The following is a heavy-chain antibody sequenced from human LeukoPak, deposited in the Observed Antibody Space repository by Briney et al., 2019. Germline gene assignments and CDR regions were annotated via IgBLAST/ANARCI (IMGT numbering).Heavy chain of an antibody. V-gene: IGHV4-39*01. CDR1: RGSISSSSFY. D-gene: IGHD3-22*01. CDR3: ARLHYFDTTGCPDY. J-gene: IGHJ4*02. Sequence: SETLSLTCAVSRGSISSSSFYWGRIRQPPGKGLEWIGSIYYSGSTYYDPSLKSRVTISVDTSKNQFSLKLTSVTAADTAVYYCARLHYFDTTGCPDYWGQGTLVTVSS. CDR2: IYYSGST.